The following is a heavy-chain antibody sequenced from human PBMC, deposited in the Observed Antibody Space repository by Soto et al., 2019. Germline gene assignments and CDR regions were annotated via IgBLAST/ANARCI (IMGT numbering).Heavy chain of an antibody. CDR3: ARADQWELLGYFDY. Sequence: ASVKVSCKTSGYTFTSYDVHWVRQAPGQGLEWMGWISAYSGSTNYAPNFQGRVAMTTDTSTSTAYMELMTLRSDDTAIYYCARADQWELLGYFDYWGQGTLVTVSS. J-gene: IGHJ4*02. CDR2: ISAYSGST. D-gene: IGHD1-26*01. CDR1: GYTFTSYD. V-gene: IGHV1-18*01.